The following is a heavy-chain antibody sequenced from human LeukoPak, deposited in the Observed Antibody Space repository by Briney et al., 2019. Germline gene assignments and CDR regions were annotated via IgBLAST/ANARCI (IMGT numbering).Heavy chain of an antibody. V-gene: IGHV1-18*01. Sequence: APVKVSCKASGYTFSSYGISWVRQAPGQGLEWMGWISAYNGNTNYAQKLQGRVTMTTDTSTSTAYMELRSLRSDDTAVYYCARDYSTVTTYWFDPWGQGTLVTVSS. J-gene: IGHJ5*02. CDR1: GYTFSSYG. D-gene: IGHD4-17*01. CDR2: ISAYNGNT. CDR3: ARDYSTVTTYWFDP.